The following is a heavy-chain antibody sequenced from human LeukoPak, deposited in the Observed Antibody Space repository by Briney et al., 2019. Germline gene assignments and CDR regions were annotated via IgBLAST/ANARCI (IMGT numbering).Heavy chain of an antibody. V-gene: IGHV4-38-2*02. D-gene: IGHD5-24*01. Sequence: SETLSLTCTVSGYSISSGYYWGWIRQPPGKGLEWIGSIYHSGSTYYNPSLKSRVTISVDKSKNQFSLKLSSVTAADTAVYYCARLGDGYNWELFDYWGQGTLVTVSS. CDR1: GYSISSGYY. CDR3: ARLGDGYNWELFDY. CDR2: IYHSGST. J-gene: IGHJ4*02.